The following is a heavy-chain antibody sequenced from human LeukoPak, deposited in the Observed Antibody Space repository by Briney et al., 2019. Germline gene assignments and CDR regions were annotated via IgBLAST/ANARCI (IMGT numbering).Heavy chain of an antibody. CDR3: AREGCSSTSCYPDY. Sequence: GGSLRLSCAASGFTFSSYSMNWVRQAPGKGLEWVSSISSSSSYIYYADSVKGRFTISRDNAKNSLYLQMNSLRAEDTAVYYCAREGCSSTSCYPDYWGRGTLVTVSS. CDR1: GFTFSSYS. V-gene: IGHV3-21*01. CDR2: ISSSSSYI. D-gene: IGHD2-2*01. J-gene: IGHJ4*02.